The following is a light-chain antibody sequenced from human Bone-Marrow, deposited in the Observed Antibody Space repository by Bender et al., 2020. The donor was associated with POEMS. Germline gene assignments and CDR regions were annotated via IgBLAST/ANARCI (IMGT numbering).Light chain of an antibody. CDR2: EVH. CDR1: SSDVGGFVY. CDR3: SSYTSKNTWV. Sequence: QSALTQPASVSGSPGQSITISCTGTSSDVGGFVYVSWYQQHPGKAPKLLIYEVHKRPSGVPDRFSGSKSVNTASLTISGLQAEDEADYYCSSYTSKNTWVFGGGTKVTVL. J-gene: IGLJ3*02. V-gene: IGLV2-14*01.